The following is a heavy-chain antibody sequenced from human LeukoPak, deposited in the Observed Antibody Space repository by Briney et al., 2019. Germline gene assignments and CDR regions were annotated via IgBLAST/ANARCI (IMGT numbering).Heavy chain of an antibody. Sequence: GGSLRLSCAASGFTFSSYSMNWVRQAPGKGLEWVSSISSSSSYIYYADSVKGRFTISRDNAKNSPYLQMNSLRAEDTAVYYCARGIPQWLVDYWGQGTLVTVSS. CDR2: ISSSSSYI. D-gene: IGHD6-19*01. CDR1: GFTFSSYS. CDR3: ARGIPQWLVDY. V-gene: IGHV3-21*01. J-gene: IGHJ4*02.